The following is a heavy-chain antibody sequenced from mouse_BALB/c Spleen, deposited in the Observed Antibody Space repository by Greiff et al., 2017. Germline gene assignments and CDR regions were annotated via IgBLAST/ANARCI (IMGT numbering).Heavy chain of an antibody. Sequence: QVQLQQSGPELVRPGVSVKISCKGSGYTFTDYAMHWVKQSHAKSLEWIGVISTYYGNTNYNQKFKGKATMTVDKSSSTAYMELARLTSEDSAIYYCARWGYDYDNYAMDYWGQGTAVTVSS. CDR3: ARWGYDYDNYAMDY. CDR1: GYTFTDYA. J-gene: IGHJ4*01. V-gene: IGHV1-67*01. CDR2: ISTYYGNT. D-gene: IGHD2-4*01.